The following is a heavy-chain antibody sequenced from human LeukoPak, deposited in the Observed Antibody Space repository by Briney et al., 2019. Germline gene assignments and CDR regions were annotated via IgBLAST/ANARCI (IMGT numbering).Heavy chain of an antibody. CDR2: ISYDGSNK. D-gene: IGHD3-3*01. V-gene: IGHV3-30*03. Sequence: GRSLRLSCAASGFTFSSYGMHWVRQAPGKGLEWVAVISYDGSNKYYADSVKGRFTISRDNSKNTLYLQMNSLRAEDTAVYYCARDRNDFWSGYSYYYYMDVWGKGTTVTVSS. J-gene: IGHJ6*03. CDR3: ARDRNDFWSGYSYYYYMDV. CDR1: GFTFSSYG.